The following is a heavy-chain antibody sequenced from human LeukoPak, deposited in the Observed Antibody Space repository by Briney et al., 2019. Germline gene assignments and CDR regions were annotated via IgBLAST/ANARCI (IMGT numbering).Heavy chain of an antibody. J-gene: IGHJ4*02. D-gene: IGHD3-22*01. CDR3: ARASSLLLRRNYFDY. CDR1: GGSISSYY. CDR2: IYCSGST. V-gene: IGHV4-59*01. Sequence: PSETLSLTCTVSGGSISSYYWSWIRQPPGKGLEWIGYIYCSGSTNYNPSLKSRVTISVDTSKNQFSLKLSSVTAADTAVYYCARASSLLLRRNYFDYWGQGTLVTVSS.